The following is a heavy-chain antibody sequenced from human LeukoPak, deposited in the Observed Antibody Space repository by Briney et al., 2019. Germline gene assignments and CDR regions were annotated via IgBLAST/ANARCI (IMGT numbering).Heavy chain of an antibody. CDR3: ARAYNGGWLQWVGGMDV. CDR1: GGSISSSSYY. CDR2: IYYSGST. V-gene: IGHV4-61*05. J-gene: IGHJ6*02. D-gene: IGHD3-16*01. Sequence: SEALSLTCTVSGGSISSSSYYWGWIRQPPGKGLEWIGYIYYSGSTNYNPSLKSRVTISVDTSKNQFSLKLSSVTAADTAVYYCARAYNGGWLQWVGGMDVWGQGTTVTVSS.